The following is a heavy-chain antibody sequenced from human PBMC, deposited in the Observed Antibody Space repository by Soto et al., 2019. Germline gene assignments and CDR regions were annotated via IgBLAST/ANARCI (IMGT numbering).Heavy chain of an antibody. CDR2: INPSGGST. Sequence: QVQLVQSGAEVKKPGASVKVSCKASGYTFTSYYMHWVRQAPGQGLEWMGIINPSGGSTSYAQKFQGRVNRTRDRPTSTVDRDLSSQTSADTALYYSAREDYGDDACYGMDFWGNVTTVTVSS. CDR1: GYTFTSYY. CDR3: AREDYGDDACYGMDF. J-gene: IGHJ6*04. D-gene: IGHD4-17*01. V-gene: IGHV1-46*01.